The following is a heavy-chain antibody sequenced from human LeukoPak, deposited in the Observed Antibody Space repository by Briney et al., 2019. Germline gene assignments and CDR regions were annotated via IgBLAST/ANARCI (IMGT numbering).Heavy chain of an antibody. J-gene: IGHJ5*02. CDR3: ARGIAAAGGWFDP. V-gene: IGHV4-59*01. CDR2: IYYSGST. D-gene: IGHD6-13*01. CDR1: GGSIRGYY. Sequence: SETLSLTCNVSGGSIRGYYWSWIRQPPGKGLEWIGYIYYSGSTNYNPSLKSRVTISVDTSKNQFSLKLSSVTAADTAVYYCARGIAAAGGWFDPWGQGTLVTVSS.